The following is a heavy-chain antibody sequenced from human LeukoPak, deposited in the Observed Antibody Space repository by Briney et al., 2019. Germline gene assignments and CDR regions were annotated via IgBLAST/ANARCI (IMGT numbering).Heavy chain of an antibody. CDR3: ARRYTSGWTFDY. J-gene: IGHJ4*02. Sequence: PGGSLRLSCAASGFTFSTYTMNWVRQAPGKGLEWVSSICPRSTYIYYGDPVKGRFTISRDNAKNSLYLQMDSLRAEDTAVYYCARRYTSGWTFDYWGQGTLVTVS. V-gene: IGHV3-21*04. CDR1: GFTFSTYT. CDR2: ICPRSTYI. D-gene: IGHD6-25*01.